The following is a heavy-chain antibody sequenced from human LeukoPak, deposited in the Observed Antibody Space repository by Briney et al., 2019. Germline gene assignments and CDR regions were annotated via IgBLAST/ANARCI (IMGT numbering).Heavy chain of an antibody. V-gene: IGHV3-73*01. CDR3: ARSLVAGSPDF. D-gene: IGHD2-8*02. Sequence: PGGSLRLSCAASGFTFSGSPMHWVRQASGKGLEWVGRIRSKANSYATAYAASVRGRFTISRDDSKNTAYLQMNSLKAEDTALYYCARSLVAGSPDFWGQGTLVTVSS. J-gene: IGHJ4*02. CDR2: IRSKANSYAT. CDR1: GFTFSGSP.